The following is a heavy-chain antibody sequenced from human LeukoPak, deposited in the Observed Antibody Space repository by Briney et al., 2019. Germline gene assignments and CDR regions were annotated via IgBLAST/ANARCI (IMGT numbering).Heavy chain of an antibody. CDR1: GFTFSNYR. CDR2: ISSSSSYI. V-gene: IGHV3-21*01. J-gene: IGHJ3*02. CDR3: ARDHGALNDAFDI. D-gene: IGHD3-16*01. Sequence: GGSLRLSCAVSGFTFSNYRMNWVRQPPGKGMGWVSSISSSSSYIYYADSVKGRFTISRDNAKNSLYLQMNSLRTEDTAVYYWARDHGALNDAFDIWGQGTMVTVSS.